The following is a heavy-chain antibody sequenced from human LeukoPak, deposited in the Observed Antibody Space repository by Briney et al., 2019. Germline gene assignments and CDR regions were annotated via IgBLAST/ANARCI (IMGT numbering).Heavy chain of an antibody. D-gene: IGHD2-21*02. CDR3: ARVRVVTRRSRVPHFDY. CDR2: IYYSGST. V-gene: IGHV4-31*02. CDR1: GGSISSGGYY. J-gene: IGHJ4*02. Sequence: PSETLSLTWTVSGGSISSGGYYWSWIRQHPRKGLEWIGYIYYSGSTYYNPSLKSRVTISVDTSKNQFSLKLSSVTAADTAVYYCARVRVVTRRSRVPHFDYWGQGTLVTVSS.